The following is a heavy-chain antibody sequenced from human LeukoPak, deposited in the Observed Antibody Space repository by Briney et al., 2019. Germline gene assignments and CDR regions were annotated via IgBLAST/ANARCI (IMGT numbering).Heavy chain of an antibody. CDR1: GFTFSSYW. Sequence: GGSLRLSCAASGFTFSSYWMSWVRQAPGKGLEWVANIKQDGSEKYYVGSVKGRFTISRDNAKNSLFLQMNGLRAEDTAVYHCATHYSGSYYQWGQGTLVTVSS. CDR2: IKQDGSEK. CDR3: ATHYSGSYYQ. J-gene: IGHJ4*02. V-gene: IGHV3-7*03. D-gene: IGHD3-10*01.